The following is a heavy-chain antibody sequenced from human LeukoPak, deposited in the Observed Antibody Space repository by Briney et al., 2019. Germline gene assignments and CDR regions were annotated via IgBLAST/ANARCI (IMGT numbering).Heavy chain of an antibody. D-gene: IGHD3-10*01. V-gene: IGHV4-59*01. Sequence: SETLSLTCTVSGGSISSYYWSWIRQPPGKGLEWIGYIYYSGSTNYNPSLKSRVTISVDTSKNQFSLKLSSVTAADTAVYYCAILNVLLWFGDKGAFDIWGQGTMVTVSS. CDR1: GGSISSYY. CDR2: IYYSGST. CDR3: AILNVLLWFGDKGAFDI. J-gene: IGHJ3*02.